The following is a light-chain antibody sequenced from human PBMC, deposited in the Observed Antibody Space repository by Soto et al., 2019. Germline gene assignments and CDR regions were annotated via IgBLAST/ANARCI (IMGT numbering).Light chain of an antibody. CDR3: GTWDSSLSAGV. CDR1: SSNIGNNY. J-gene: IGLJ1*01. CDR2: DNN. V-gene: IGLV1-51*01. Sequence: QSVLTQPPSVSAAPGQKVTISCSGSSSNIGNNYVSWYQQLPGTAPKLLIYDNNKRPSGIPDRFSGSKSGTSATLGITGLQTGDEADYYCGTWDSSLSAGVFGTGTQAHRP.